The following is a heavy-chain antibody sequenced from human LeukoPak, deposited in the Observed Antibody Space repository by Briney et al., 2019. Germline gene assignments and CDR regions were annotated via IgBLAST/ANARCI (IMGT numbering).Heavy chain of an antibody. CDR2: INHSGST. Sequence: SETLSLTCTVSGGSISSSSYYWSWIRQPPGKGLEWIGEINHSGSTNYNPSLKSRVTISVDTSKNQFSLKLSSVTAADTAVYYCASRYDSSGYYHYYFDYWGQGTLVTVSS. J-gene: IGHJ4*02. CDR1: GGSISSSSYY. V-gene: IGHV4-39*07. D-gene: IGHD3-22*01. CDR3: ASRYDSSGYYHYYFDY.